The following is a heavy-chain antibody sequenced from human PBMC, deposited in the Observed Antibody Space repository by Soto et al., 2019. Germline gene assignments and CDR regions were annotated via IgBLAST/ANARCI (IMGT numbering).Heavy chain of an antibody. CDR2: INHSGST. Sequence: SETLSLTCAVYGGSFSGYYWSWIRQPPGKGLEWIGEINHSGSTNYNPSLKSRVTISVGTSKNQFSLKLSSVTAADTAVYYCGRVGYFGYCSGGSCSDDAFDIWGQGTMVTVSS. D-gene: IGHD2-15*01. J-gene: IGHJ3*02. V-gene: IGHV4-34*01. CDR3: GRVGYFGYCSGGSCSDDAFDI. CDR1: GGSFSGYY.